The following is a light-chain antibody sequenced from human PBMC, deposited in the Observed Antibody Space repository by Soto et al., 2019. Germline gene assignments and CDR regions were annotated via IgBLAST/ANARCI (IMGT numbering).Light chain of an antibody. V-gene: IGKV3-20*01. CDR3: QQYGRSLLT. CDR1: QSVSSSY. CDR2: GAS. Sequence: EIVLTQSPGTLSLSPGERATLSCRASQSVSSSYLAWYQQKPGQAPRLLIYGASSRATGIPDRFSGSGSGTDFILTISRLEPEDFAVYYCQQYGRSLLTFGGGTKVEIK. J-gene: IGKJ4*01.